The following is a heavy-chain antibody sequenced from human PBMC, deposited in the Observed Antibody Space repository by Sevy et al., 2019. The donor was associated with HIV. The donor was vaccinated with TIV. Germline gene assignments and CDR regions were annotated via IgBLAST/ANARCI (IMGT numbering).Heavy chain of an antibody. CDR3: ARATSRDGDNLNWFDH. J-gene: IGHJ5*02. CDR1: GGSISSYY. V-gene: IGHV4-59*01. CDR2: IYYSGST. Sequence: SETLSLTCTVSGGSISSYYWSWIRQPPGKGLEWIGYIYYSGSTNYNPSLKSRVTISVDTSKNQFSLKLSSVSAADTAVYYCARATSRDGDNLNWFDHWGQGTLVTVSS.